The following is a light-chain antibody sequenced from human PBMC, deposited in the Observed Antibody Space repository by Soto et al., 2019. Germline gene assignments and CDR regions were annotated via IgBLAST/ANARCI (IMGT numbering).Light chain of an antibody. CDR1: QSVSSSY. Sequence: EIVLTQSPGTLSLSPGERATLSCRASQSVSSSYLAWYQQKPGQAPGLLIYGASSRATGIPDRFSGSGSGTDFTLTISRLEPEDFAVYYCQQYGGSPYTFGQGTKLEI. J-gene: IGKJ2*01. CDR3: QQYGGSPYT. CDR2: GAS. V-gene: IGKV3-20*01.